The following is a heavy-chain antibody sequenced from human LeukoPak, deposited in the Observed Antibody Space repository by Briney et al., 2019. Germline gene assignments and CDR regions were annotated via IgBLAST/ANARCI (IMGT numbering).Heavy chain of an antibody. D-gene: IGHD6-13*01. J-gene: IGHJ6*03. CDR3: ARGQRGQQLVPFSRVYYYYYYMDV. CDR2: VHYSGSP. Sequence: SETLSLTCTVSGGSISSYSWSWVRQPPGMGLERIGYVHYSGSPNYNPSLNSRVTMLVDTSKTQFSLWLSSVTAADTAVYYCARGQRGQQLVPFSRVYYYYYYMDVWGKGTTVTVSS. V-gene: IGHV4-59*01. CDR1: GGSISSYS.